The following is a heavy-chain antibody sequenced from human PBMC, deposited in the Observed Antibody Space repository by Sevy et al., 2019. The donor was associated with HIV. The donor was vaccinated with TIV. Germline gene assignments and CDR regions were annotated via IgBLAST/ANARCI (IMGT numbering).Heavy chain of an antibody. Sequence: SETLSLTCTVSGGSVSSGSYYWSWIRQPPGKGLEWIGYIYYSGSTNYNPSLKSRVTISVDTSKNQFSLKLSSVTAADTAVYYSAREVAVVAAPVYFDYWGQGTLVTLSS. CDR3: AREVAVVAAPVYFDY. V-gene: IGHV4-61*01. J-gene: IGHJ4*02. D-gene: IGHD2-15*01. CDR1: GGSVSSGSYY. CDR2: IYYSGST.